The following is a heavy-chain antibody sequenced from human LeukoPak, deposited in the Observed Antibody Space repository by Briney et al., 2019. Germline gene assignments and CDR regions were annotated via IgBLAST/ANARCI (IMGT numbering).Heavy chain of an antibody. Sequence: GGSLRLSCAASAFTFSSYGMHWVRRAPGKGLEWVAFIWSDGSNQYYADSLKGRFTISRDNSKNTLYLQMNSLRAEDTAVYYCARGRGGSHPHYFDCWGLGTLVTVSS. V-gene: IGHV3-33*01. CDR1: AFTFSSYG. CDR3: ARGRGGSHPHYFDC. CDR2: IWSDGSNQ. D-gene: IGHD1-26*01. J-gene: IGHJ4*02.